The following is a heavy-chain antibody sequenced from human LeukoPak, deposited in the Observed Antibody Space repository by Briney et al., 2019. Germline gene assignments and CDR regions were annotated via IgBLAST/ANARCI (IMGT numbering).Heavy chain of an antibody. CDR1: RYSISSGYY. D-gene: IGHD3-16*01. CDR3: ARDTIGIGLRLGEYTDY. CDR2: IYHSGST. V-gene: IGHV4-38-2*02. J-gene: IGHJ4*02. Sequence: SETLSLTCTVSRYSISSGYYWGWVRQPPGKGLEWIGSIYHSGSTYYNPSLKSRVTISVDTSKNQFSLKLSSVTAADTAVYYCARDTIGIGLRLGEYTDYWGQGTLVTVSS.